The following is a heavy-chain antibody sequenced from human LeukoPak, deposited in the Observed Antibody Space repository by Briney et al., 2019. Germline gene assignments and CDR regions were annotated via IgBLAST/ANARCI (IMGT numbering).Heavy chain of an antibody. CDR3: ARGDRFTPYAFDI. D-gene: IGHD2-15*01. CDR1: GGTFSSYA. Sequence: SVKVSCKASGGTFSSYAISWVRQAPGQGLEWMGGIIPIFGTANYAQKFQGRVTITTDESTSTAYMELSSLRSEDTAVYYCARGDRFTPYAFDIWGQGTMVTVSS. V-gene: IGHV1-69*05. J-gene: IGHJ3*02. CDR2: IIPIFGTA.